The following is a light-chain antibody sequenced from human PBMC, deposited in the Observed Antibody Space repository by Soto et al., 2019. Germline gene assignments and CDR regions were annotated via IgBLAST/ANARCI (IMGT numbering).Light chain of an antibody. J-gene: IGKJ4*02. CDR2: GAS. Sequence: DIQMPQYPSSVSASLGDRFAMTCGASQGISSWLAWYQQKPGKAPKLLIYGASSLQSGVPSRFSGSGSGTEYTLTISRLQPEDFATYYCQQAHTFPLTFGGGTKVDI. CDR1: QGISSW. V-gene: IGKV1D-12*01. CDR3: QQAHTFPLT.